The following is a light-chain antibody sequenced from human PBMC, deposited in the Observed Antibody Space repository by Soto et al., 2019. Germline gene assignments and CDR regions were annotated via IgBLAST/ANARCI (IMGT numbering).Light chain of an antibody. J-gene: IGKJ4*01. CDR1: HDISNY. CDR3: QPCHDMPLT. Sequence: DIQMTQSPSSLSSSIGDRVSISCRASHDISNYLNWYQQRPGKAPKLLIYDASTLETGVPSRFRGSGYGTDFTLTITSLQPGDIATYYCQPCHDMPLTFGGGTKVDIK. V-gene: IGKV1-33*01. CDR2: DAS.